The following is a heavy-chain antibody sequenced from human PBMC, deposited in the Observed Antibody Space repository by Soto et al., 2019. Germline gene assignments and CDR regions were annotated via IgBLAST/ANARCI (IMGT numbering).Heavy chain of an antibody. J-gene: IGHJ4*02. Sequence: PGESLQISCKGPGHTFTSYWIGWVRQMPGEGLEWMGVIYPSDSDIRYSPSFQGKVTISADKSITTAYLQWSSLKAADTAMYYCVRSGTSSGRFSDYWGQGTLVTVSS. V-gene: IGHV5-51*01. CDR1: GHTFTSYW. D-gene: IGHD2-15*01. CDR3: VRSGTSSGRFSDY. CDR2: IYPSDSDI.